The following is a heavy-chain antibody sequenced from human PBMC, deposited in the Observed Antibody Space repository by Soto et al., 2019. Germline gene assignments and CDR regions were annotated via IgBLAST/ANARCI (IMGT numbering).Heavy chain of an antibody. J-gene: IGHJ3*02. V-gene: IGHV4-59*08. Sequence: QVQLQESGPGLVKSSETLSLTCTVSGGSISNSYWSWIRQPPGKGLEWIGFIFRTGSTNYNPSVKSRVTMSVDTSKNQFSLNLRSVTAADTDVYYCARPSKEWLANDAFDIWGQGTMVTVSS. D-gene: IGHD6-19*01. CDR2: IFRTGST. CDR3: ARPSKEWLANDAFDI. CDR1: GGSISNSY.